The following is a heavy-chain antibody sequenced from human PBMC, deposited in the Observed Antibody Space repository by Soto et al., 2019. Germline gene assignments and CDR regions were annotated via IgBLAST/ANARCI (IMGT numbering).Heavy chain of an antibody. CDR1: GFSLSSSGVG. Sequence: QITLKESGPTLVRPTQTLTLTCTFSGFSLSSSGVGVGWIRQPPGKALEWLALIYWDDDKRYSPSLRSRLSITKDTAKNQVVLTMTNMDPVDTGTYYCVHDSSGWYGFDYWGQGTPVTVSS. CDR3: VHDSSGWYGFDY. CDR2: IYWDDDK. J-gene: IGHJ4*02. D-gene: IGHD6-19*01. V-gene: IGHV2-5*02.